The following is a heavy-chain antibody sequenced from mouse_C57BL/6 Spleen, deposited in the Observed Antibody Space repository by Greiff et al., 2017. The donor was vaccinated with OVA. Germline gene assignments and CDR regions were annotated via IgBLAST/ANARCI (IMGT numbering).Heavy chain of an antibody. CDR1: GFNLKDDL. CDR3: TTGYGYQYYDAMDY. Sequence: VQLQQSGAELVRPGASVKLSCTASGFNLKDDLMPWVKQRPEPGLEWNGWISPENGFTDYASKFQGQATIQADTSSNTAYRQLSSLTSEDTAVDYCTTGYGYQYYDAMDYWGQGTSVTVSS. D-gene: IGHD2-2*01. CDR2: ISPENGFT. J-gene: IGHJ4*01. V-gene: IGHV14-4*01.